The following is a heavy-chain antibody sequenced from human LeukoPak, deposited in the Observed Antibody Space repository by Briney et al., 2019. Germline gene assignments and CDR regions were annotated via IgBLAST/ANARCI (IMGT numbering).Heavy chain of an antibody. CDR1: GFTFSSYG. Sequence: PGGSLRLSCAASGFTFSSYGMHWVRQAPGKGLEWVAFIRYDGSNKYYADSVKGRFTISRDNSKNTLYLQMNSLRAEDTAVYYCASAFPYQELGSTWGQGTLVTVSS. CDR2: IRYDGSNK. CDR3: ASAFPYQELGST. V-gene: IGHV3-30*02. J-gene: IGHJ5*02. D-gene: IGHD6-13*01.